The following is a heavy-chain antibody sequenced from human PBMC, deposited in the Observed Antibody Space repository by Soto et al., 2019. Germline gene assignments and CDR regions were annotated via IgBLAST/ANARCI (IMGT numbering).Heavy chain of an antibody. Sequence: ASVKVSCKASGYTFTGYYMEGVRQAPGQGIEGMGWINPTSGGTNYAQKFQGCVTMTRDTSISTAYMELSRLRSDDTAVYYCARDRGQKYYDFWSGRRSYGMDVWGQGTTVTVSS. J-gene: IGHJ6*02. CDR1: GYTFTGYY. CDR3: ARDRGQKYYDFWSGRRSYGMDV. CDR2: INPTSGGT. D-gene: IGHD3-3*01. V-gene: IGHV1-2*04.